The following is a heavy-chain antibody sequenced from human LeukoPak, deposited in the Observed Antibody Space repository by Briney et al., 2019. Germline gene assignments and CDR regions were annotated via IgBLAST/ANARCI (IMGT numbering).Heavy chain of an antibody. V-gene: IGHV1-2*02. CDR1: GYTFTGYY. CDR2: INPNSGGT. CDR3: ARGEPYYDILTGYINVPPFDY. J-gene: IGHJ4*02. D-gene: IGHD3-9*01. Sequence: ASVKVSCKASGYTFTGYYMHWVRQAPGQGLEWMGWINPNSGGTNYAQKLQGRVTMTRDTSISTAYMELSRLRSDDTAVYYCARGEPYYDILTGYINVPPFDYWGQGTLVTVSS.